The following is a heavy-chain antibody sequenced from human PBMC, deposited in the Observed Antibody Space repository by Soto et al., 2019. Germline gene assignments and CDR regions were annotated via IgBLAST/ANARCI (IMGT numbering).Heavy chain of an antibody. Sequence: GGSLRLSCAASGFTFSSYAMSWVRQAPGKGLEWVSGISGSGGSTNYADSVKGRFTISRDNSKNTLYLQMSSLRAEDTAIYYCAKSRGIGGSYYDYWGQGTLVTVSS. CDR1: GFTFSSYA. J-gene: IGHJ4*02. V-gene: IGHV3-23*01. CDR2: ISGSGGST. CDR3: AKSRGIGGSYYDY. D-gene: IGHD1-26*01.